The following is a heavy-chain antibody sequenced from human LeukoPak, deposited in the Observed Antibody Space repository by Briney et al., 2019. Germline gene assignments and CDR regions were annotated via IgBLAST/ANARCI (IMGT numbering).Heavy chain of an antibody. D-gene: IGHD3-10*01. CDR2: IYYSGST. V-gene: IGHV4-61*10. CDR1: GGSISSGSYY. Sequence: SETLSLTCTVSGGSISSGSYYWSWIRQPAGKGLEWIGYIYYSGSTNYNPSLKSRVTISVDTSKNQFSLKLSSVTAADTAVYYCARDRGYYGSGSSHYYGMDVWGQGTTVTVSS. CDR3: ARDRGYYGSGSSHYYGMDV. J-gene: IGHJ6*02.